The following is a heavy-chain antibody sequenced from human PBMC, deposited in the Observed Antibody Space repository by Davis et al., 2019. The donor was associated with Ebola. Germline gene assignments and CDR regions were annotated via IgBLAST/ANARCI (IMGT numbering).Heavy chain of an antibody. V-gene: IGHV1-18*01. CDR1: GYTFTSYG. D-gene: IGHD4-23*01. J-gene: IGHJ2*01. CDR2: ISAYNGNT. Sequence: AASVKVSCKASGYTFTSYGISWVRQAPGQGLEWMGWISAYNGNTNYAQKLQGRVTMTTDTSTSTVYMELSSLRSEDTAVYYCARTGVTTVVIGDWYFDLWGRGTLVTVSS. CDR3: ARTGVTTVVIGDWYFDL.